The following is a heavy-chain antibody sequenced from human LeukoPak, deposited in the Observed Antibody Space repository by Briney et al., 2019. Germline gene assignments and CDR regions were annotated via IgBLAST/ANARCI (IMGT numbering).Heavy chain of an antibody. V-gene: IGHV4-59*01. CDR1: GXSISPYY. D-gene: IGHD3-10*01. J-gene: IGHJ5*02. Sequence: KPSETLSLTFTVSGXSISPYYWSWIRQPPGKGLEWIGYVYYSGSTNYNPSLKSRVTISVDTSKSQFSLKLTSVTAADTAVYYCARGGGSGRGNWFDPWGQGSLVIVSS. CDR2: VYYSGST. CDR3: ARGGGSGRGNWFDP.